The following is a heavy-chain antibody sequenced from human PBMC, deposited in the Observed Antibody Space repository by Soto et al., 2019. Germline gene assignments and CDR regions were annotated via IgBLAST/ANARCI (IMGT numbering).Heavy chain of an antibody. Sequence: QVQLVQSGAEVKKPGASVKVSCKASGYTFTSYDINWVRQATGQGLEWMGWMNPNSGNTGYAQKFQHRATMTRKTAISTAYIVLSSLRSEDTAVYYCSRRRWPLNGGMDVWGQGTTVTVSS. V-gene: IGHV1-8*01. J-gene: IGHJ6*02. D-gene: IGHD6-13*01. CDR1: GYTFTSYD. CDR3: SRRRWPLNGGMDV. CDR2: MNPNSGNT.